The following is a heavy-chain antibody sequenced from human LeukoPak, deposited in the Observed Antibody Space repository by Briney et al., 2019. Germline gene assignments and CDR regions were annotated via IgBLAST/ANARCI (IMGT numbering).Heavy chain of an antibody. CDR3: ARHGYCSSTSCYTSYFDY. J-gene: IGHJ4*02. CDR1: GGSISSSSYY. Sequence: SETLSLTCTVSGGSISSSSYYWGWIRQPPGKGLEWIGSIYYSGSTYYNPSLKGRVTISVDTSKNQFSLKLSSVTAADTAVYYCARHGYCSSTSCYTSYFDYWGQGTLVTVSS. V-gene: IGHV4-39*01. CDR2: IYYSGST. D-gene: IGHD2-2*02.